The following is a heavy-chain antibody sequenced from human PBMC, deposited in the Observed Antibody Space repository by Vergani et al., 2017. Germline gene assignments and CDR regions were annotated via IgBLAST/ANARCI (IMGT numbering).Heavy chain of an antibody. J-gene: IGHJ5*02. D-gene: IGHD6-6*01. CDR2: IRSKANSYAT. V-gene: IGHV3-73*01. Sequence: ASGKGLEWVGRIRSKANSYATAYAASVKGRFTISRDDSKNTAYLQMNSLKTEDTAVYYCAKEEYSSSSSLRFDPWGQGTLVTVSS. CDR3: AKEEYSSSSSLRFDP.